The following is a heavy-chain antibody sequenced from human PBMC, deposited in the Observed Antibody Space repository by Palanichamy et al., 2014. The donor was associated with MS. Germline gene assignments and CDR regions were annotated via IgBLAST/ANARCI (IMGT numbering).Heavy chain of an antibody. D-gene: IGHD6-19*01. Sequence: QLQLQESGPRTGEAFRRPCPSPALSLVAPSSLVLTTGAGSASPHGKGLEWIGTIYSRGSTYYNPSLKSRVTISVDTSKNQFSLKLGSVTAADTAVYFCARRLLNSSGWSFDLWGRGTLVTVSS. J-gene: IGHJ2*01. CDR3: ARRLLNSSGWSFDL. CDR1: VAPSSLVLTT. V-gene: IGHV4-39*01. CDR2: IYSRGST.